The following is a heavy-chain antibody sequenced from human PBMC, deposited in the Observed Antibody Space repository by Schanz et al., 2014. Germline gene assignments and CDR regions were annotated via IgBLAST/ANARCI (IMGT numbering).Heavy chain of an antibody. CDR1: GFTFSSYG. Sequence: QVQLVESGGGVVQPGRSLRLSCAASGFTFSSYGMHWVRQAPGKGLEWVAVIWSDGSGKYYADSVKGRFTISRDSPKNTLYRQMNSLRAEDTALYYCARDSGPYYDKSMDVWGQGTTVAVAS. J-gene: IGHJ6*02. CDR3: ARDSGPYYDKSMDV. D-gene: IGHD3-9*01. CDR2: IWSDGSGK. V-gene: IGHV3-33*01.